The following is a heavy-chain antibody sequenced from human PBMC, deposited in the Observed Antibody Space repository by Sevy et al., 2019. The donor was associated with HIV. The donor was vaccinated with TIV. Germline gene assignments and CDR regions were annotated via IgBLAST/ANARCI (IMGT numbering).Heavy chain of an antibody. CDR3: ARGVRIAAAGYFDY. CDR2: ISAYSGNT. CDR1: GYTFTSYG. D-gene: IGHD6-13*01. V-gene: IGHV1-18*01. J-gene: IGHJ4*02. Sequence: ASVKVSCKASGYTFTSYGISWVRQAPGQGLEWMGWISAYSGNTNYAQKLQGRVTMTTDTSTSTAYMELRSLRSDDTAVYYCARGVRIAAAGYFDYWGQGTLVTVSS.